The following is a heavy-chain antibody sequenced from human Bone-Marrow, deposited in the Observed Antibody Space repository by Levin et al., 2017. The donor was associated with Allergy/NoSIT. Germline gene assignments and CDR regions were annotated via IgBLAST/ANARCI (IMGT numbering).Heavy chain of an antibody. CDR1: GFTFSNAW. CDR2: IKRKTDSGTT. J-gene: IGHJ4*02. CDR3: TTDHFDSSGYYYVFPVS. D-gene: IGHD3-22*01. V-gene: IGHV3-15*01. Sequence: SCAASGFTFSNAWMSWVRQAPGKGLEWVGRIKRKTDSGTTDYAAPVKGRFTISRDDSKNTLYLQMNSLETEDTAVYYCTTDHFDSSGYYYVFPVSWGQGTLVTVSS.